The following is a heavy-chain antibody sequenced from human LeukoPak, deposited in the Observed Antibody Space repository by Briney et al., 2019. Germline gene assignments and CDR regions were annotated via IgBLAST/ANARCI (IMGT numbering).Heavy chain of an antibody. J-gene: IGHJ4*02. Sequence: GASVKVSCKASGGTFSSYAISWVRQAPGQGLEWMGGIIPIFGTANYAQKFQGRVTITADKSTSTAYMELSSLRSEDTAVYYCARVSAYYYDSSGYYFGPYYFDYWGQGTLVTVSS. CDR1: GGTFSSYA. D-gene: IGHD3-22*01. V-gene: IGHV1-69*06. CDR3: ARVSAYYYDSSGYYFGPYYFDY. CDR2: IIPIFGTA.